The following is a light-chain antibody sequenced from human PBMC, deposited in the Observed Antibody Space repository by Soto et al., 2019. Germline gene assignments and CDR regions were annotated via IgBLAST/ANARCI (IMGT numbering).Light chain of an antibody. CDR1: QSISNF. J-gene: IGKJ1*01. CDR3: QQTSITPRT. Sequence: DIQMTQSPSSLSASVGDRVTITCRASQSISNFLNWYQQKPRKAPNLLIYAASTLQSGVPSRFSGSGSGTDFTLTISSLQPEDFATYYCQQTSITPRTFGQGTKVDIK. CDR2: AAS. V-gene: IGKV1-39*01.